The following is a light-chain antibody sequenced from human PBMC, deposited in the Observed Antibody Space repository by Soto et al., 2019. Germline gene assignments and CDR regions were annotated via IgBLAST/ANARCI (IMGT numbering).Light chain of an antibody. Sequence: EIVLTQSPGTLSLSPGERATLSCRASQSVSNNYLAWYQQKPGQAPRLLIYGASNRATGIPDRISGSGSGTEFTLTINSLQSEDFAVYYCQQYHNWPITFGQGTRLEIK. CDR1: QSVSNN. V-gene: IGKV3D-15*01. CDR2: GAS. CDR3: QQYHNWPIT. J-gene: IGKJ5*01.